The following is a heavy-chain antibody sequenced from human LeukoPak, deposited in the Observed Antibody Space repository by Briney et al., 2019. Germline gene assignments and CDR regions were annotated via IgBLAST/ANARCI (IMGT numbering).Heavy chain of an antibody. CDR3: ARATHIFDWFYPSFDY. CDR1: GYTFTSYG. J-gene: IGHJ4*02. V-gene: IGHV1-18*01. D-gene: IGHD3-9*01. CDR2: ISAYNGNT. Sequence: GASVKVSCKASGYTFTSYGISWVRQAPGQGLEWMGWISAYNGNTNYAQKLQGRVTMTTDTSTSTAYMELRSLRSDDTAVYYCARATHIFDWFYPSFDYWGQGTLVTVSS.